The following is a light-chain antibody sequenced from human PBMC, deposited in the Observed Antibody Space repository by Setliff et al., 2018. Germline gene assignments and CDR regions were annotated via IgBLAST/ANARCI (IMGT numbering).Light chain of an antibody. CDR3: SSYRSLKSVV. V-gene: IGLV2-14*03. CDR2: DVS. CDR1: SDDIGNFNY. Sequence: QSVLIQPASVSGSPGQSITISCTGTSDDIGNFNYVSWYQQQRGKAPKLIISDVSDRPSGVSPRFSGSKSGNTASLTISGLQADDEADYFCSSYRSLKSVVFGTGTKVTVL. J-gene: IGLJ1*01.